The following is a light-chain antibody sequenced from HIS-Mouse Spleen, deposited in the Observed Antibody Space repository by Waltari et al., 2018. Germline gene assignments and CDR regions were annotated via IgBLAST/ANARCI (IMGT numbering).Light chain of an antibody. J-gene: IGLJ3*02. V-gene: IGLV3-21*02. CDR1: NIGSKS. CDR2: DDS. Sequence: SYVLTQPPSVSVAPGQTARITCGGNNIGSKSVHWYQQKPGQAPVLVVYDDSNRPSGVPEGVSGSNSGNTATLTISRVEAGDEADYYCQVWDSSSDHWVFGGGTKLTVL. CDR3: QVWDSSSDHWV.